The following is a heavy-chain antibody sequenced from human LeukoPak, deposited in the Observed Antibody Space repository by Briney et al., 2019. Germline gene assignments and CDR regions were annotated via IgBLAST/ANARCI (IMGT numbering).Heavy chain of an antibody. V-gene: IGHV1-69*13. J-gene: IGHJ4*02. CDR3: ARGGGRLKILGLDY. CDR2: IIPIFGTA. D-gene: IGHD3-16*01. Sequence: GASVKVSCKTSGGTFSSYAISWVRQAPGQGLEWMGGIIPIFGTANYAQKFQGRVTITADESTSTAYMELSSLRSEDTAVYYCARGGGRLKILGLDYWGQETLVTASP. CDR1: GGTFSSYA.